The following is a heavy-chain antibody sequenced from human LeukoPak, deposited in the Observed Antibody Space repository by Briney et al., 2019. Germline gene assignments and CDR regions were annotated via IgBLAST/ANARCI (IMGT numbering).Heavy chain of an antibody. J-gene: IGHJ4*02. CDR3: ARVSPTYGDYGLDFDY. Sequence: ASVKVSCKASGGTFSSYAISWVRQAPGQGLEWMGGIIPIFGTANYAQKFQGRVTMTRDTSTSTVYMELSSLRSEDTAVYYCARVSPTYGDYGLDFDYWGQGTLVTVSS. CDR2: IIPIFGTA. D-gene: IGHD4-17*01. V-gene: IGHV1-69*05. CDR1: GGTFSSYA.